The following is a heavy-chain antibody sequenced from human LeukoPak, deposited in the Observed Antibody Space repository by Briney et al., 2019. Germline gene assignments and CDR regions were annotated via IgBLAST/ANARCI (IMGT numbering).Heavy chain of an antibody. CDR2: IIPIFGTA. CDR3: ARDLPRSSGYYAPNYYYYYGMDV. J-gene: IGHJ6*02. V-gene: IGHV1-69*01. Sequence: SVKVSCKASGGTFSSYAISWVRQAPGQGLEWMGGIIPIFGTANYARKFQGRVTITADESTSTAYMELSSLRSEDTAVYYCARDLPRSSGYYAPNYYYYYGMDVWGQGTTVTVSS. CDR1: GGTFSSYA. D-gene: IGHD3-22*01.